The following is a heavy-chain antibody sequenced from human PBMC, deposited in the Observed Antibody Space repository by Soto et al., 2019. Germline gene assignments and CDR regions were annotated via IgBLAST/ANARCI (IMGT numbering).Heavy chain of an antibody. CDR1: GFTFSSYG. J-gene: IGHJ4*02. D-gene: IGHD3-3*01. CDR3: ASARGAGGSYTEPPHY. Sequence: QVQLVESGGGVVQPGRSLRLSCAASGFTFSSYGMHWVRQAPGKRLEWVAVIWYDGSKKYYADSVTGRFTISRDNSKNTLYLQMNSLRAEDTAMYHCASARGAGGSYTEPPHYWGQGTLVTVSS. CDR2: IWYDGSKK. V-gene: IGHV3-33*01.